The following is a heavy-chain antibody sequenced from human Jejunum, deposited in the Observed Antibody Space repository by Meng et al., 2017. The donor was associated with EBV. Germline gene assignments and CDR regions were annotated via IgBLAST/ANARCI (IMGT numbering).Heavy chain of an antibody. V-gene: IGHV4-39*01. CDR1: GGSISTSSYH. CDR2: IYYSGST. Sequence: QVQRPGTGTGQVKPSAALPLAVTVAGGSISTSSYHWGGIRQPPGKGLEWIGSIYYSGSTYYNPSLKSRVTISVDTSKNQFSLKLSSVTAADTAVYYCARRGGEGWFDPWGQGTLVTVSS. J-gene: IGHJ5*02. CDR3: ARRGGEGWFDP. D-gene: IGHD3-10*01.